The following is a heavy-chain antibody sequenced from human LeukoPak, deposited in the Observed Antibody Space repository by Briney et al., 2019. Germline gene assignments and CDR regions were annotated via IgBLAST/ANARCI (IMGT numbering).Heavy chain of an antibody. CDR1: GFTFSSYC. V-gene: IGHV3-7*01. D-gene: IGHD3-3*01. CDR3: ATDYDFWSGYSWRGYFDY. CDR2: IKQDGSEK. Sequence: PGGSLRLSCAASGFTFSSYCMSWVRQAPGQGLEWVGNIKQDGSEKYYVDSVKGRFTISRDNATNSLYLQMNSLRAEDTAVYYCATDYDFWSGYSWRGYFDYWGQGTLVTVSS. J-gene: IGHJ4*02.